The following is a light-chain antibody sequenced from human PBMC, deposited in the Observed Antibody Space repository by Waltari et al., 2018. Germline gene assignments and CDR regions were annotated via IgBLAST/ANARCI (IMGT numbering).Light chain of an antibody. Sequence: QSVLTQPPSVSGATGQRVTISCTGRNSNIGAGFAVHRYKQIPGTAPKVLIYGNTNRPSGVPDRFSGSKSGTSASLAITGLQAEDEADYYCQSYDSSLTAWVFGGGTRLTVL. CDR3: QSYDSSLTAWV. CDR2: GNT. V-gene: IGLV1-40*01. J-gene: IGLJ3*02. CDR1: NSNIGAGFA.